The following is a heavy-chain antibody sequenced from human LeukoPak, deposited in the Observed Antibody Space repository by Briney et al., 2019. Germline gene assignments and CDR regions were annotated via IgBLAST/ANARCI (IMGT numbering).Heavy chain of an antibody. J-gene: IGHJ4*02. Sequence: GGSLRLSCAASGFTFSSYEMNWARQAPGKGLEWVSYISSSSSTIYYADSVKGRFIISRDNAKNSLYLQMNSLRAEDTAVYYCARDVSGRSSNWGQGTLVTVSS. CDR1: GFTFSSYE. V-gene: IGHV3-48*03. D-gene: IGHD6-25*01. CDR3: ARDVSGRSSN. CDR2: ISSSSSTI.